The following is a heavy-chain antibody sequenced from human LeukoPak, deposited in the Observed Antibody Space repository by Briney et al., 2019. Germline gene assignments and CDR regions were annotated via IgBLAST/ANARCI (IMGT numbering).Heavy chain of an antibody. V-gene: IGHV3-7*01. CDR1: GSTSSRNF. D-gene: IGHD1-26*01. CDR3: ASGAGWESGY. CDR2: INQDGSEK. Sequence: GGSLRPSCAVSGSTSSRNFMSWVRQTPEKGLEWVANINQDGSEKNYVDSVKGRFTISRDNAKNSLFLQMNSQRAEDTAIYYCASGAGWESGYWGQGTLVTVSS. J-gene: IGHJ4*02.